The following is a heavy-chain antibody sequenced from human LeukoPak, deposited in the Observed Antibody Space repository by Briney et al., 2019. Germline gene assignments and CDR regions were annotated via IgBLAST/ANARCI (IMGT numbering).Heavy chain of an antibody. V-gene: IGHV3-23*01. J-gene: IGHJ4*02. CDR2: ISGSGRTT. CDR3: AKDRDCSSTRCYVPFDS. D-gene: IGHD2-2*01. Sequence: GGSLRLSCAASGLTFPPYDKTWAPQAPGKGLEWVSGISGSGRTTNYADSVKGRFTISRDNSKNTLFLQMNNLRAEDTAVYYCAKDRDCSSTRCYVPFDSWGQGTLVTVSS. CDR1: GLTFPPYD.